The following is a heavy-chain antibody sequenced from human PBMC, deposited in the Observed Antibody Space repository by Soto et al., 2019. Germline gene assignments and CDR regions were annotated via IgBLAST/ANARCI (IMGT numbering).Heavy chain of an antibody. CDR1: GGSFSGYY. D-gene: IGHD2-15*01. J-gene: IGHJ5*02. CDR3: ASKPPSGWFDP. Sequence: KTSETLSLTCAVYGGSFSGYYWSWIRQPPGKGLEWIGEINHSGSTNYNPSLKSRVTISVDTSKNQFSLKLSSVTAADTAVYYCASKPPSGWFDPWGQGTLVTVSS. V-gene: IGHV4-34*01. CDR2: INHSGST.